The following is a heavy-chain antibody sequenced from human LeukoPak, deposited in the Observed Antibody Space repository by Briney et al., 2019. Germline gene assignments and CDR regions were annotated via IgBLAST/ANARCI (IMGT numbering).Heavy chain of an antibody. CDR3: ARAPNVRATELDY. CDR1: GGTFSSYA. J-gene: IGHJ4*02. Sequence: SVKVSCKASGGTFSSYAISWVRQAPGQGLEWMGRIIPILGIASYAQKFQGRVTITADKSTSTAYMELSSLRSEDTAVYYCARAPNVRATELDYWGQGTLVTVSS. D-gene: IGHD1-26*01. V-gene: IGHV1-69*04. CDR2: IIPILGIA.